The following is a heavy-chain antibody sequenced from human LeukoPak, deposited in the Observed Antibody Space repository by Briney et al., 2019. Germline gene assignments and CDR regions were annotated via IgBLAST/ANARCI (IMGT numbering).Heavy chain of an antibody. CDR2: MNPNSGNT. CDR3: ARGPKIFGVVTSYYFDY. V-gene: IGHV1-8*03. D-gene: IGHD3-3*01. CDR1: GYTFTSYD. Sequence: ASVKVSCKASGYTFTSYDINWVRQATGQGLEWMGWMNPNSGNTGYAQKFQGRVTITRNTSISTAYMELSSLRSEDTAVYYCARGPKIFGVVTSYYFDYWGQGTLVTVSS. J-gene: IGHJ4*02.